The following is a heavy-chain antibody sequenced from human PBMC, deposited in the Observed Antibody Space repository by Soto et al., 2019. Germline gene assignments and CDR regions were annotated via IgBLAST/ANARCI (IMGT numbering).Heavy chain of an antibody. D-gene: IGHD6-13*01. CDR2: ISGSGGST. CDR1: GFTFSNYA. Sequence: EVQLLESGGGLVQPGGSLRLSCAASGFTFSNYAVTWVRQAPGKGLEWVSTISGSGGSTYYADSVKGRFTISRDNSKNTLYLQKNSLRAEDTAVYYCAKDQGNSWYGIDYWGQGTLVTVSS. J-gene: IGHJ4*02. CDR3: AKDQGNSWYGIDY. V-gene: IGHV3-23*01.